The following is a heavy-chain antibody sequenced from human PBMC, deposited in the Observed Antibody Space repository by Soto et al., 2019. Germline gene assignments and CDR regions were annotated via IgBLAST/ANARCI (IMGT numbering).Heavy chain of an antibody. CDR1: GGTFSNYP. Sequence: QVQLVQSGAEVKKPGSSVKVACKASGGTFSNYPISWVRQAPGQGLEWMGGIIPIYGTVNSAQKFQGRVAITAEESTSTAYMETSSLRSEDTAVYYCAKGNHRSPQLSYFDLWGRGTLVTVSS. CDR3: AKGNHRSPQLSYFDL. CDR2: IIPIYGTV. D-gene: IGHD2-15*01. J-gene: IGHJ2*01. V-gene: IGHV1-69*12.